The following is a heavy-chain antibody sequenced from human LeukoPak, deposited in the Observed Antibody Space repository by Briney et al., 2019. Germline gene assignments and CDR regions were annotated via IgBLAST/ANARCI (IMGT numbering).Heavy chain of an antibody. Sequence: SQTLSLTCAISGDNVSSNSAAWNWIRQPPSRGLEWLGRTYYRSKWYNDYAVSVKSRITINPDTSKNQFSLQLNSVTPEDTAVYYCAREVDGYCSSTSCPTLGVYWFDPWGQGTLVTVSS. CDR1: GDNVSSNSAA. CDR2: TYYRSKWYN. CDR3: AREVDGYCSSTSCPTLGVYWFDP. D-gene: IGHD2-2*03. J-gene: IGHJ5*02. V-gene: IGHV6-1*01.